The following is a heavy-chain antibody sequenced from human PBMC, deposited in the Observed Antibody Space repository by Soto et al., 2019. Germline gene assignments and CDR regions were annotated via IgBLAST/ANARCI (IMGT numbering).Heavy chain of an antibody. CDR1: GFTFDDYT. CDR3: AKDICSSTSCPIYYYYGMDV. CDR2: ISWDGGST. V-gene: IGHV3-43*01. J-gene: IGHJ6*02. Sequence: GGSLRLSCAASGFTFDDYTMHWVRQAPGKGLEWVSLISWDGGSTYYADSVKGRFTISRDNSKNSLYLQMNSLRTEDTALYYCAKDICSSTSCPIYYYYGMDVWGQGTTVTVSS. D-gene: IGHD2-2*01.